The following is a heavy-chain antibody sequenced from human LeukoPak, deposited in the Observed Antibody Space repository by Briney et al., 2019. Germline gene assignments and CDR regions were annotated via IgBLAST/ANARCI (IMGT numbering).Heavy chain of an antibody. J-gene: IGHJ4*02. Sequence: PSETLSLTCTVSGGSISSGGYYWSWIRQHPGKGLEWIGYIYYSGSTYYNPSLKSRVTIPVDTSKNQFSLKLSSVTAADTAVYYCARCRGDAFDYWGQGTLVTVSS. CDR1: GGSISSGGYY. CDR3: ARCRGDAFDY. V-gene: IGHV4-31*03. D-gene: IGHD2-21*02. CDR2: IYYSGST.